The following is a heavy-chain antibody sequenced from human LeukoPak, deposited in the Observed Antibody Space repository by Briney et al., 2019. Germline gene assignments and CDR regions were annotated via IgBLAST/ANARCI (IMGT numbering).Heavy chain of an antibody. CDR3: AKDRSYSSSWYY. Sequence: GGSLRLSCSASGFTLSGYWIHWVRQAPGKGLEWVSAISGSGGSTYYADSVKGRFTISRDNSKNTLYLQMNSLRAEDTAVYYCAKDRSYSSSWYYWGQGTLVTVSS. CDR1: GFTLSGYW. D-gene: IGHD6-13*01. V-gene: IGHV3-23*01. J-gene: IGHJ4*02. CDR2: ISGSGGST.